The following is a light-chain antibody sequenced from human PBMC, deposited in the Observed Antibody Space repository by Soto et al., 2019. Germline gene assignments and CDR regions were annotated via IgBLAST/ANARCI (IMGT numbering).Light chain of an antibody. V-gene: IGKV3-15*01. CDR1: QSINYN. Sequence: EIVMTQSPATLSVSPGERATLSCRASQSINYNLAWYQQKPGQAPRLLIYGASTRATGIPARFSGSGSRTDFTLTISSLQSEDFAVYYCQQYINWSITFGQGTRLEIK. CDR2: GAS. CDR3: QQYINWSIT. J-gene: IGKJ5*01.